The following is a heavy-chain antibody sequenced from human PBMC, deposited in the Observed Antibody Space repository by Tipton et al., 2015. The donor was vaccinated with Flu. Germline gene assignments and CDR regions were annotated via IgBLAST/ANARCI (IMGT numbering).Heavy chain of an antibody. CDR2: ISYDGSNK. CDR3: AREESYDSSGYYPY. V-gene: IGHV3-30*04. CDR1: GFTFSSYA. D-gene: IGHD3-22*01. Sequence: SLRLSCAASGFTFSSYAMHWVRQAPGKGLEWVAVISYDGSNKYYAASVKGRFTISRDNSKNTLYLQMNSLRAEDTAVYYCAREESYDSSGYYPYWGQGTLVSVSS. J-gene: IGHJ4*02.